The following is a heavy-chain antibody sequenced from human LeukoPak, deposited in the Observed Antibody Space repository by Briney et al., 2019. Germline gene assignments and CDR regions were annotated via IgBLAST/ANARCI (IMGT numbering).Heavy chain of an antibody. D-gene: IGHD2-15*01. CDR3: ARVSCSGGSCYSDYFDY. CDR2: IIPILGIA. CDR1: GGTFSSYA. J-gene: IGHJ4*02. V-gene: IGHV1-69*04. Sequence: GASVKVSCKASGGTFSSYAISWVRQAPGQGLEWMGRIIPILGIANYAQKFQGRVTITADKSTSTAYMELSSLRSEDTAVYCCARVSCSGGSCYSDYFDYWGQGTLVTVSS.